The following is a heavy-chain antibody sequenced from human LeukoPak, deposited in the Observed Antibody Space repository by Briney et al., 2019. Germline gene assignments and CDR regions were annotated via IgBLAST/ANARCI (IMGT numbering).Heavy chain of an antibody. D-gene: IGHD6-13*01. Sequence: ASVKVSCKASGYTFTGYYMHWVRQAPGQGLEWMGWMNPNSGNTGYAQKFQGRVTITRNTSISTAYMELRSLRSDDTAVYYCARWYLRRPFDYWGQGTLVTVSS. CDR3: ARWYLRRPFDY. J-gene: IGHJ4*02. CDR2: MNPNSGNT. CDR1: GYTFTGYY. V-gene: IGHV1-8*03.